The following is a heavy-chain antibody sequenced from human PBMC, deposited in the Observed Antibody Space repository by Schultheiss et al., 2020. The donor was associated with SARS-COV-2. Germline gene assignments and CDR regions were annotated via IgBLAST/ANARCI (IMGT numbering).Heavy chain of an antibody. CDR1: GGSISSSSYY. D-gene: IGHD6-13*01. Sequence: ESLKISCTVSGGSISSSSYYWGWIRQPPGKGLEWIGSIYYSGSTYYNPSLKSRVTISIDTSKNQFSLKLTSVTAADTAVYYCARHGRYSTVEVDYWGQGALVTVSS. CDR3: ARHGRYSTVEVDY. CDR2: IYYSGST. V-gene: IGHV4-39*01. J-gene: IGHJ4*02.